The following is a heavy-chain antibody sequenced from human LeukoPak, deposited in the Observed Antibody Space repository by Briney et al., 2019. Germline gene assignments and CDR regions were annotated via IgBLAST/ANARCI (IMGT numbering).Heavy chain of an antibody. J-gene: IGHJ4*02. Sequence: GGSLRLSCAASGFTFSSYAMSWVRQAPGKGLEWVSAISGSGGSTYYADSVKGRFTISTDNSKNTLYLQMNSLGAEDTAVYYCVKGRISEDGLDFWGQGTLVTVSS. CDR3: VKGRISEDGLDF. CDR2: ISGSGGST. V-gene: IGHV3-23*01. D-gene: IGHD6-13*01. CDR1: GFTFSSYA.